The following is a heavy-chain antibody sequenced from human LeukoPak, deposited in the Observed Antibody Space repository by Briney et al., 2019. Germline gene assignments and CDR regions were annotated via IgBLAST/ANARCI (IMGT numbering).Heavy chain of an antibody. CDR1: GDSISSGAYS. Sequence: SETLSLTCVVSGDSISSGAYSWSWIRQPPGKGLEWIGYIFHSGSTFNNPSLKSRVTISVDNSKNQFSLRLSSVTAADTAVYYCARELWFADAPGSWLDPWGQGTLVTVSS. V-gene: IGHV4-30-2*01. D-gene: IGHD3-10*01. J-gene: IGHJ5*02. CDR2: IFHSGST. CDR3: ARELWFADAPGSWLDP.